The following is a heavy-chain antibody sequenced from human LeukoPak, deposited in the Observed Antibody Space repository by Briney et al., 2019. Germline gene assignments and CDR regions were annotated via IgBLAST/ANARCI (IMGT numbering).Heavy chain of an antibody. CDR2: ISGSGGST. D-gene: IGHD1-26*01. J-gene: IGHJ4*02. V-gene: IGHV3-23*01. Sequence: GGSLRLSCAASGFTFSSYSMNWVRQAPGKGLEWVSAISGSGGSTYYADSVKGRFTISRDNSKNTLYLQMNSLRAEDTAVYYCANGVSGSYSRFDYWGQGTLVTVSS. CDR1: GFTFSSYS. CDR3: ANGVSGSYSRFDY.